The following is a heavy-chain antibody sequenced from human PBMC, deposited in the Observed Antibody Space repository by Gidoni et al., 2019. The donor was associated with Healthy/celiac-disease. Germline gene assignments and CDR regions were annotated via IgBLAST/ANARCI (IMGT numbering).Heavy chain of an antibody. CDR3: AKDVLTTVTTRGGFDY. CDR2: ISWNSGSI. CDR1: VFTFDDYA. V-gene: IGHV3-9*01. Sequence: EVQLVESGGVLVQPGWSLRLSCAASVFTFDDYAMHWVRAGPGKGLEWVSGISWNSGSIGYADSVKGRFTISRDNAKNSLYLQMNSLRAEDTALYYCAKDVLTTVTTRGGFDYWGQGTLVTVSS. J-gene: IGHJ4*02. D-gene: IGHD4-17*01.